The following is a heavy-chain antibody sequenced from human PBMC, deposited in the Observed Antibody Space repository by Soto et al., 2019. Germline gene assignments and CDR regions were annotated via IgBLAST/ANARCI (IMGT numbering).Heavy chain of an antibody. CDR1: GGTFSSYA. J-gene: IGHJ3*02. D-gene: IGHD1-26*01. CDR3: ATNSGSSLGHAFDI. V-gene: IGHV1-69*13. CDR2: IIPIFGTA. Sequence: GASVKVSCKASGGTFSSYAISWLRQAPGQGLEWMGGIIPIFGTANYAQKFQGRVTITADESTSTAYMELSSLRSEDTAVYYCATNSGSSLGHAFDIWGQGTMVTVSS.